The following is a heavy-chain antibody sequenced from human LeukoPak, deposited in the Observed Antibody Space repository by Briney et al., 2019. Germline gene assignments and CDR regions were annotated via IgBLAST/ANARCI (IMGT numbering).Heavy chain of an antibody. CDR3: ARDGRRYFDWLLYSDFDY. V-gene: IGHV4-4*07. D-gene: IGHD3-9*01. J-gene: IGHJ4*02. CDR1: GGSISSYY. CDR2: IYTSGST. Sequence: SETLSLTCTVSGGSISSYYWSWIRQPAGKGLEWIGRIYTSGSTNYNPSLKSRVTMSVDTSKNQFSLKLSSVTAADTAVYYCARDGRRYFDWLLYSDFDYWGQGTLVTVSS.